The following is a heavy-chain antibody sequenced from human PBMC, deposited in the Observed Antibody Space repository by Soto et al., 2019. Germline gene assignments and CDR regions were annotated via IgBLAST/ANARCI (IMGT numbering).Heavy chain of an antibody. Sequence: EVQLLESGVGLVQPGGSLRLSCVASGFTFSNYAMSWVRQAPGKGLEWVSAISRAGRTYYADSVKGRFTISRDNSKNTLYLQMNSLRAEDTAVHYCAKAESSYASGWYAYWGQGTLVTVSS. D-gene: IGHD6-19*01. CDR1: GFTFSNYA. CDR2: ISRAGRT. CDR3: AKAESSYASGWYAY. V-gene: IGHV3-23*01. J-gene: IGHJ4*02.